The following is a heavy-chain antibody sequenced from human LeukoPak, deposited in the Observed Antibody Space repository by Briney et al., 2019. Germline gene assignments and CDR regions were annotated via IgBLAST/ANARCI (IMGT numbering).Heavy chain of an antibody. J-gene: IGHJ4*02. D-gene: IGHD6-25*01. Sequence: GGSLRLSCAASGFTFSSYGMHWVRQAPGKGLEWVAFIRYDGTNKYYADSVKGRFTISRDNAKNSLYLQMNTLRAEDTAVYYCARGLGFWGQGTLVTVSS. CDR3: ARGLGF. CDR1: GFTFSSYG. CDR2: IRYDGTNK. V-gene: IGHV3-30*02.